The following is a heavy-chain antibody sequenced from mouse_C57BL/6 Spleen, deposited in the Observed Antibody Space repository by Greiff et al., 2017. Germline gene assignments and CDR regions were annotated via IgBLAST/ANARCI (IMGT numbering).Heavy chain of an antibody. CDR1: GFSLTSYG. CDR3: ARQYDYDEAMDY. Sequence: VKLMESGPGLVAPSQSLSITCTVSGFSLTSYGVHWVRQPPGKGLEWLVVIWSDGSTTYNSALKSRLSISKDNSKSQVFLKMNSLQTDDTALYYCARQYDYDEAMDYWGQGTSVTVSS. D-gene: IGHD2-4*01. J-gene: IGHJ4*01. CDR2: IWSDGST. V-gene: IGHV2-6-1*01.